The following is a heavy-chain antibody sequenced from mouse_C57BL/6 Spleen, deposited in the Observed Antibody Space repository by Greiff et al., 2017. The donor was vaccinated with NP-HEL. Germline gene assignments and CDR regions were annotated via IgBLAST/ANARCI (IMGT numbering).Heavy chain of an antibody. J-gene: IGHJ2*01. CDR1: GYAFSSYW. D-gene: IGHD2-1*01. Sequence: VQLQQSGAELVKPGASVKISCKASGYAFSSYWMNWVKQRPGQGLEWIGYINPRSGYTKYNQKFKDKATLTADKSSSTAYMQLSSLTYEDSAVYYCARSTIGYYLDYWGQGTTLTVSS. CDR3: ARSTIGYYLDY. V-gene: IGHV1-7*01. CDR2: INPRSGYT.